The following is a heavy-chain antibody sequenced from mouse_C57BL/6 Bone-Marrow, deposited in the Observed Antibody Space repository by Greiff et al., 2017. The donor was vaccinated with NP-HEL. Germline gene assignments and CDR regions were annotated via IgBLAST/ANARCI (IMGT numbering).Heavy chain of an antibody. Sequence: QVQLQQPGAELVKPGASVKLSCKASGYTFTSYWMHWVKQRPGQGLEWIGMIHPNSGSTNYNEKFKSKATLTVDKSSSTAYMQLSSLTSEDAAVDDCAREDGNPRFAYWGQGTLVTVSA. CDR2: IHPNSGST. CDR1: GYTFTSYW. D-gene: IGHD2-1*01. V-gene: IGHV1-64*01. J-gene: IGHJ3*01. CDR3: AREDGNPRFAY.